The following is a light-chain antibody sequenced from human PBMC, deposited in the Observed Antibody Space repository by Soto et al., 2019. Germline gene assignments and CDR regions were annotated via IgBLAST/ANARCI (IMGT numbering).Light chain of an antibody. Sequence: QSALTQPASVSGSPGQSITISCTGTSSDVGSHNLVSWYQQHPGKAPKLIIYEVNKRPSGVSNRFSGSKSGNTASLTIFGLQTEDEADYYCCSFAGSGTYAFGTGTKVTVL. CDR3: CSFAGSGTYA. CDR1: SSDVGSHNL. J-gene: IGLJ1*01. V-gene: IGLV2-23*02. CDR2: EVN.